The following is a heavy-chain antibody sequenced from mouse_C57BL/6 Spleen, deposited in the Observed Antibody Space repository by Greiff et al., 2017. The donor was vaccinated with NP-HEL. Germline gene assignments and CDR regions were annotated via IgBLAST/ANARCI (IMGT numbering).Heavy chain of an antibody. CDR1: GYSFTGYY. J-gene: IGHJ3*01. D-gene: IGHD2-3*01. CDR3: ARGDGYYEAY. V-gene: IGHV1-42*01. Sequence: EVKLVESGPELVKPGASVKISCKASGYSFTGYYMNWVKQSPEKSLEWIGEINPSTGGTTYNQKFKAKATLTVDKSSSTAYMQLKSLTSEDSAVYYCARGDGYYEAYWGQGTLVTVSA. CDR2: INPSTGGT.